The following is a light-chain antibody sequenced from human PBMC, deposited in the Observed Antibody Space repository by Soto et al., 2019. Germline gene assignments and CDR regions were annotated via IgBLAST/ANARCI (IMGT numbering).Light chain of an antibody. CDR3: SAYTSSSTRAVV. CDR2: DVS. Sequence: QSALTQPASVSGSPGQSITISCTGTSSDVGGYNYVSWYQQHPGKAPKLMIYDVSNRPSGVSNRCSGSKSGNTASLTISGLQAEDEADYYCSAYTSSSTRAVVFGGGTKLTVL. V-gene: IGLV2-14*01. CDR1: SSDVGGYNY. J-gene: IGLJ2*01.